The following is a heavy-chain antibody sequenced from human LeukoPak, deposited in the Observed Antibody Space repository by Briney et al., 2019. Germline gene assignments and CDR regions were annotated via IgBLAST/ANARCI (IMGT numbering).Heavy chain of an antibody. Sequence: SETLSLTCTVSGGSISSYYWSWIRQPPGKGLEWIGYIYYSGSTNYNPSLKSRVTISVDTSKNQFSLKLSSVTAADTAVYYCARLAEMAAAHHAFDIWGQGTMVTVSS. J-gene: IGHJ3*02. CDR1: GGSISSYY. D-gene: IGHD6-6*01. CDR3: ARLAEMAAAHHAFDI. CDR2: IYYSGST. V-gene: IGHV4-59*08.